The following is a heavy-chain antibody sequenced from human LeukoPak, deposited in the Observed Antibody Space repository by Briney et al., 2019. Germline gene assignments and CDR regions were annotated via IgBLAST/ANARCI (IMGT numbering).Heavy chain of an antibody. J-gene: IGHJ5*01. CDR3: VRMALDGGDSIGFDS. Sequence: GASVKVSCKASGYTFTDYFIHWVRQAPGQGLEWMGWINPNIGDASYAQKFQDRVTMTRDRSINTAYMELSRLTSDDTAVYYCVRMALDGGDSIGFDSWGQGTLVTVSS. V-gene: IGHV1-2*02. D-gene: IGHD2-21*02. CDR1: GYTFTDYF. CDR2: INPNIGDA.